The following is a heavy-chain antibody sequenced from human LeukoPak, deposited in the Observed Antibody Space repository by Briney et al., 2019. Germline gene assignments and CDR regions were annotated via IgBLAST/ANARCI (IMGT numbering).Heavy chain of an antibody. CDR2: ISYDGSNK. CDR1: RFTFSSYG. Sequence: GGSLRLSCVASRFTFSSYGMHWVRQAPGKGLEWVAVISYDGSNKYYADSVKGRFTISRDNAKNTLYLQMNSLRAEDTAVYYGARGLIVGAIHYGNQGTLVTVYS. V-gene: IGHV3-30*03. D-gene: IGHD1-26*01. J-gene: IGHJ4*02. CDR3: ARGLIVGAIHY.